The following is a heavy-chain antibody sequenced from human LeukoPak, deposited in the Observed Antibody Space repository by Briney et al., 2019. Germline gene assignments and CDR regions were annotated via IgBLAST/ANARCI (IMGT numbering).Heavy chain of an antibody. D-gene: IGHD6-6*01. J-gene: IGHJ4*02. Sequence: SDTLSLTCAVSGYSISSSNWWGWIRQPPGKGLEWIGYIYYSGSTYYNPSLKSRVTMSVDTSKNQFSLKLSSVTAVDTAVYYCARSETIAARVFDYWGQGTLVTVSS. CDR3: ARSETIAARVFDY. V-gene: IGHV4-28*01. CDR2: IYYSGST. CDR1: GYSISSSNW.